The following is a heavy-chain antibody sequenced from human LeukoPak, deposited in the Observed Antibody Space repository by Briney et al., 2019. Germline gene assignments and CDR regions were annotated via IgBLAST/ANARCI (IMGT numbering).Heavy chain of an antibody. CDR3: AIRCGYLCAFDI. D-gene: IGHD3-22*01. Sequence: PSETLSLTCTVSGGSISSSSYYWGWIRQPPGKGLEWIGSIYYSGSTYYNPSLKSRVTISVDTSKNQFSLKLSSVTAADTAVYYCAIRCGYLCAFDIWGQGTMVTVSS. V-gene: IGHV4-39*07. CDR1: GGSISSSSYY. CDR2: IYYSGST. J-gene: IGHJ3*02.